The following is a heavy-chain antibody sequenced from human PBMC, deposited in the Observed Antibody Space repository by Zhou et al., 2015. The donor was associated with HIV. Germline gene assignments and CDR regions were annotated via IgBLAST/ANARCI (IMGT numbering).Heavy chain of an antibody. CDR2: IIPIFGTA. J-gene: IGHJ4*02. V-gene: IGHV1-69*01. Sequence: QVQLVQSGAEVKKPGSSVKVSCKASGGTFSSYAISWVRQAPGQGLEWMGGIIPIFGTANYAQKFQGRVTITADESTSTAYMELSSLRSEDTAVYYCARDPPGTALTLYYFDYWGQGTLVTVSS. CDR3: ARDPPGTALTLYYFDY. D-gene: IGHD1-1*01. CDR1: GGTFSSYA.